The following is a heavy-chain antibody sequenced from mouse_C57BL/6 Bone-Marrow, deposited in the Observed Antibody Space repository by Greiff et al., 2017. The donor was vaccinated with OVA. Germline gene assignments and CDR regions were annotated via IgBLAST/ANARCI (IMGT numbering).Heavy chain of an antibody. CDR1: GYTFTDYE. CDR2: IDPETGGI. CDR3: SRNYWGSGPGYFDY. Sequence: VQLLQSGAGLVRPGASLTLSCAASGYTFTDYEMHWVKQTPVHGLEWIGDIDPETGGIAYNQKFKGSAILSTDKSSSTLYMELRSLTYEDSDVNDSSRNYWGSGPGYFDYWGQGTTLTVSS. V-gene: IGHV1-15*01. D-gene: IGHD1-1*01. J-gene: IGHJ2*01.